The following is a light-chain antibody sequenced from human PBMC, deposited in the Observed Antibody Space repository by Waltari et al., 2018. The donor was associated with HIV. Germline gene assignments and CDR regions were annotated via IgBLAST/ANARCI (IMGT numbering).Light chain of an antibody. J-gene: IGKJ5*01. V-gene: IGKV3-15*01. CDR1: QNIRSN. Sequence: EILMTQSPATLSVSPGERATLSCRASQNIRSNLAWYQQKPGQAPRLLLYDASTRATGIPARFSGSGSGTEFTLTITSLQSEDFAVYYCQQYNNWPPITFGQGTRLEIK. CDR2: DAS. CDR3: QQYNNWPPIT.